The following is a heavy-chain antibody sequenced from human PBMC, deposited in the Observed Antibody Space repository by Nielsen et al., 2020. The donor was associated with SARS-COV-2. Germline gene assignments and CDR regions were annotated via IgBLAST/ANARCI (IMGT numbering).Heavy chain of an antibody. CDR1: GGSISNSRNY. CDR3: ARRTFHYHGMDV. Sequence: SETLSLTCSVSGGSISNSRNYWGWIRQPPGKGLEWIGDIYFSGKTYYAPSLKSRVTISVVTSQNQVSLKLRSVSAADTAVYYCARRTFHYHGMDVWGQGTLVTVSS. CDR2: IYFSGKT. J-gene: IGHJ6*02. V-gene: IGHV4-39*01.